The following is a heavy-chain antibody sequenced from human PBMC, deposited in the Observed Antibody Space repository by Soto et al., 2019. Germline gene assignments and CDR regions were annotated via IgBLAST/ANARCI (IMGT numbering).Heavy chain of an antibody. CDR1: GGTFSSYT. Sequence: GASVKVSCKASGGTFSSYTISWVRQAPGQGLEWMGRIIPILGIANYAQKFQGRVTITADKSTSTAYMELSSLRSEDTAVYYCARETAYSYGSLEVSYFDYWGQGTLVTVSS. J-gene: IGHJ4*02. CDR3: ARETAYSYGSLEVSYFDY. CDR2: IIPILGIA. V-gene: IGHV1-69*04. D-gene: IGHD5-18*01.